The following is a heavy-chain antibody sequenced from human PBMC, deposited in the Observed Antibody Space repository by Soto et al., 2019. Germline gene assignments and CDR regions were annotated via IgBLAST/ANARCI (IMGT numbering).Heavy chain of an antibody. CDR3: AKDQVRRISSSPIYYGMDV. CDR1: GFSFFSYA. D-gene: IGHD6-13*01. CDR2: ISGSGGST. J-gene: IGHJ6*02. Sequence: GGSLRLSCTGSGFSFFSYAMSWVRQAPGKGLEWVSAISGSGGSTYYADSVKGRFTISRDNSKNTLYLQMNSLRAEDTAVYYCAKDQVRRISSSPIYYGMDVWGQGTTVTVSS. V-gene: IGHV3-23*01.